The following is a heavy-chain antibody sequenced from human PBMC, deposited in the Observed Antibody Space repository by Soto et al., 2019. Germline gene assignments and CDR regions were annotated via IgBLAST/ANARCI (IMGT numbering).Heavy chain of an antibody. CDR3: ARSNSSSSFIRYYYYGMDV. V-gene: IGHV1-69*13. D-gene: IGHD6-6*01. CDR2: IIPIFGTA. Sequence: SVKVSCKASGGTFSSYAISWVRQAPGQGLEWMGGIIPIFGTANYAQKFQGRVTITADESTSTAYMELSSLRSEDTAVYYCARSNSSSSFIRYYYYGMDVWGQGTTVTVSS. CDR1: GGTFSSYA. J-gene: IGHJ6*02.